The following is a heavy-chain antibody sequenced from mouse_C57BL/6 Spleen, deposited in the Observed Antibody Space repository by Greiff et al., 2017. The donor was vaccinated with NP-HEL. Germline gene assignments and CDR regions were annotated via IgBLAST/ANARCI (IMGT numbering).Heavy chain of an antibody. V-gene: IGHV1-52*01. D-gene: IGHD1-1*01. J-gene: IGHJ1*03. CDR1: GYTFTSYW. Sequence: VQLQQPGAELVRPGSSVKLSCKASGYTFTSYWMHWVKQRPIQGLEWIGNIDPSDSETPYNQKFKDKATLTVDKSSSTAYMQLSSLTSEDSAVYYCARSMDYYGSSYGYWYVDVWGTGTTVTVSS. CDR2: IDPSDSET. CDR3: ARSMDYYGSSYGYWYVDV.